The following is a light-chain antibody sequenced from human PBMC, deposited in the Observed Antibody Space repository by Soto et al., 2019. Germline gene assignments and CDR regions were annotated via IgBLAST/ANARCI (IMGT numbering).Light chain of an antibody. V-gene: IGKV1-12*01. Sequence: IQMTQSPSAMSASVGDRVTITCRASQDLDRWLAWYQQKPGEAPKVLIFAASSLQSGLPSRFSGGGSGTDFSLTISSLQPEDFATYYCKQSRSFPLTFGGGTKVDIK. J-gene: IGKJ4*01. CDR3: KQSRSFPLT. CDR2: AAS. CDR1: QDLDRW.